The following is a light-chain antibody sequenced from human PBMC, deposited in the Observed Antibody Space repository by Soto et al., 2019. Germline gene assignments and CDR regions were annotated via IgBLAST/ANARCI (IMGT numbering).Light chain of an antibody. CDR3: QQYNYWPPWT. V-gene: IGKV3-11*01. J-gene: IGKJ1*01. CDR2: DAS. Sequence: IVLTQSPATLSLSPGERATLSCRAGQNIRTYLAWYQQKSGQAPRLLIHDASNRASGTPARFSGSGSGTDFTLTISSLEPEDSAVYYCQQYNYWPPWTFGQGTKVDI. CDR1: QNIRTY.